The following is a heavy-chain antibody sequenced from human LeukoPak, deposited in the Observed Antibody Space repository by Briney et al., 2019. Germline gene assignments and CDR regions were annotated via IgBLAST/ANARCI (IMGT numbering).Heavy chain of an antibody. CDR2: ISGSGGST. V-gene: IGHV3-23*01. CDR1: GFTFSSYA. D-gene: IGHD5-18*01. CDR3: AKGIIQLWLRGGFDY. J-gene: IGHJ4*02. Sequence: GSLRLSCAASGFTFSSYAMSWVRQAPGKGLEWVSAISGSGGSTYYADSVKGRFTISRDNSKNTLYLQMNSLRAEDTAVYYCAKGIIQLWLRGGFDYWGQGTLVTVSS.